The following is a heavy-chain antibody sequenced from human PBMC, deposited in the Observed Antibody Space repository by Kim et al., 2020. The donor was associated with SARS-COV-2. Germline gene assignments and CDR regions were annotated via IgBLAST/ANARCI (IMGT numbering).Heavy chain of an antibody. CDR3: ARQGYGSGMANWFDP. D-gene: IGHD3-10*01. V-gene: IGHV4-39*01. CDR1: GGSISSSSYY. J-gene: IGHJ5*02. CDR2: IYYSGST. Sequence: SETLSLTCTVSGGSISSSSYYWGWIRQPPGKGLEWIGSIYYSGSTYYNPSLKSRVTISVDTSKNQFSLKLSSVTAADTAVYYCARQGYGSGMANWFDPWGQGTLVTVSS.